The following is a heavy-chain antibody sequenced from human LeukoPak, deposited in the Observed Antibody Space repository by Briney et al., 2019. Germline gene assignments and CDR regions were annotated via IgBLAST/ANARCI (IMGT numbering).Heavy chain of an antibody. Sequence: GGSLRLSCAASGFTFSSYWMSWVRQAPGKGLEWVANIKRDGSEKYYVDSVQGRFTISRDNSKNTLYLQMNSLRAEDTAVYYCAKEALYSSIDYWGQGTLVTVSS. V-gene: IGHV3-7*03. CDR3: AKEALYSSIDY. J-gene: IGHJ4*02. D-gene: IGHD2-2*01. CDR1: GFTFSSYW. CDR2: IKRDGSEK.